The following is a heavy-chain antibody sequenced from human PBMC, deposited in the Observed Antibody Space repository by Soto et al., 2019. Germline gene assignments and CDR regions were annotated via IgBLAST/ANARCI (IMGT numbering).Heavy chain of an antibody. CDR2: IYYSGST. V-gene: IGHV4-31*03. Sequence: QVQLQESGPGLVKPSQTLSITCTVSDGSISSGGYYWSWIRQHPGKGLEWIGYIYYSGSTYYNPSLKSRVTISVDTSKNQFSLKLSSVTAADTAVHYCAREINGYRDYYAFDIWGQGTMVTVST. J-gene: IGHJ3*02. CDR3: AREINGYRDYYAFDI. D-gene: IGHD4-17*01. CDR1: DGSISSGGYY.